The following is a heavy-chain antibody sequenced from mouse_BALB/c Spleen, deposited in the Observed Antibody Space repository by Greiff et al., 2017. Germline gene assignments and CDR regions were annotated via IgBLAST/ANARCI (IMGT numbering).Heavy chain of an antibody. D-gene: IGHD1-1*01. CDR1: GFTFSSYA. Sequence: EVKLVESGGGLVKPGGSLKLSCAASGFTFSSYAMSWVRQTPEKRLEWVASISSGGSTYYPDSVKGRFTISRDNARNILYLQMSSLRSEDTAMYYCAREAGYYGSRAWFAYWGQGTLVTVSA. J-gene: IGHJ3*01. CDR2: ISSGGST. CDR3: AREAGYYGSRAWFAY. V-gene: IGHV5-6-5*01.